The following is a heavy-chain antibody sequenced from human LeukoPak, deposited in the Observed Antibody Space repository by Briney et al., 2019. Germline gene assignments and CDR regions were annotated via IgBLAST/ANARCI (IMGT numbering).Heavy chain of an antibody. Sequence: ASVKVSCKASGYTFTSYGISWARQAPGQGLEWMGWISAYNGNTNYAQKLQGRVTMTTDTSTSTAYMELRSLRSDDTAVYYCARDSGYSSAWSPDDAFDIWGQGTMVTVSS. CDR1: GYTFTSYG. J-gene: IGHJ3*02. CDR2: ISAYNGNT. V-gene: IGHV1-18*01. CDR3: ARDSGYSSAWSPDDAFDI. D-gene: IGHD6-19*01.